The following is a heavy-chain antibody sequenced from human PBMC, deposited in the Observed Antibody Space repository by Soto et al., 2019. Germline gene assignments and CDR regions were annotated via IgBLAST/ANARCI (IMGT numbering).Heavy chain of an antibody. Sequence: SVKVSCKASGGSFGKSAINWVRQTPGQGLEWLGGFIPVYRTLNYAQKFQGRVTITADESTGTAYMTLSSLAPDDTAVYYCATGVIWIGYFTVDSWGQGTRVTVSS. CDR3: ATGVIWIGYFTVDS. J-gene: IGHJ4*02. D-gene: IGHD3-3*01. CDR1: GGSFGKSA. V-gene: IGHV1-69*13. CDR2: FIPVYRTL.